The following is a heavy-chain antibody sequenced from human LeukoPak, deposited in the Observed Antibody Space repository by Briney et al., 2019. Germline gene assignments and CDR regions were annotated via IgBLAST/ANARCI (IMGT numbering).Heavy chain of an antibody. CDR3: ARRRDFIDY. CDR2: SSSSGSTI. D-gene: IGHD3/OR15-3a*01. V-gene: IGHV3-11*01. Sequence: GGSLRLSCAASGFTLSDYYMSWIRRAPGKGLEWVSYSSSSGSTIYYADSVKGQFAISRDNAKNSLYLQMDSLRAEDTAVYYCARRRDFIDYWGQGTLVTVSS. CDR1: GFTLSDYY. J-gene: IGHJ4*02.